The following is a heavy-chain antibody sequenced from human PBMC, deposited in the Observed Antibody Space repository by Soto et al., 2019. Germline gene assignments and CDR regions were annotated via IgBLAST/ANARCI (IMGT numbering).Heavy chain of an antibody. J-gene: IGHJ6*02. CDR3: PRGPDIAAAVLPRRDYYYYGMDV. D-gene: IGHD6-13*01. Sequence: GGSLRLSCAASGFTFSSYSMNWVRQAPGKGLEWVSSISSSSSYIYYADSVKGRFTISRDNAKNSLYLQMNSLRAEDTAVYYCPRGPDIAAAVLPRRDYYYYGMDVWGQGTTVTVSS. CDR1: GFTFSSYS. CDR2: ISSSSSYI. V-gene: IGHV3-21*01.